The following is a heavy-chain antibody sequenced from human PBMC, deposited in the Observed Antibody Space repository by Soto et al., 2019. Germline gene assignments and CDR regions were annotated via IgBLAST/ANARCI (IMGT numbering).Heavy chain of an antibody. CDR2: IIPIFGTA. J-gene: IGHJ6*02. CDR1: GGTFSSYA. V-gene: IGHV1-69*13. CDR3: ARDSFPNDYGDYVDCYYGMDV. Sequence: SVKVSCKASGGTFSSYAISWVRQAPGQGLEWMGGIIPIFGTANYAQKFQGRVTITADESTSTAYMELSSLRSEDTAVYYCARDSFPNDYGDYVDCYYGMDVWGQGTTVTVSS. D-gene: IGHD4-17*01.